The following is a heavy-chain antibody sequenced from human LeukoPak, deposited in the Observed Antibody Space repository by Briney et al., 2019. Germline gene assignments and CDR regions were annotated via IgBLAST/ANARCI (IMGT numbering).Heavy chain of an antibody. J-gene: IGHJ4*02. CDR2: INPNSGGT. Sequence: ASVKVSCKASGYTCTGYYMHWVRQAPGQGLEWMGWINPNSGGTNYAQKFQGRVTMTRDTSISTAFMELSRLRSDDTAVYYCARDLKGVVVVPAAMGGWGQGTLVTVSS. CDR1: GYTCTGYY. CDR3: ARDLKGVVVVPAAMGG. D-gene: IGHD2-2*01. V-gene: IGHV1-2*02.